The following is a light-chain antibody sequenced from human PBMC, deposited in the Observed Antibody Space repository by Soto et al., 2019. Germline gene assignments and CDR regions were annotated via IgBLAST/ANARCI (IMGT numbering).Light chain of an antibody. CDR1: SSDVGSYNL. CDR2: EGS. Sequence: QSALTQPASVSGSPGQSITISCTGTSSDVGSYNLVSWYQQHPGKAPKLMIYEGSERPSGVSDRFSGSKSGNTASLTISGLQAEDEGDYYCCSYARSNTYVFGTGTKLTVL. V-gene: IGLV2-23*01. J-gene: IGLJ1*01. CDR3: CSYARSNTYV.